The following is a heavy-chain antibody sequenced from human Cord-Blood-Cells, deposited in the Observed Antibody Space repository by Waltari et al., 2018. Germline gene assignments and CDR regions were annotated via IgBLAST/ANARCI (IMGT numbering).Heavy chain of an antibody. J-gene: IGHJ4*02. Sequence: QVQLVESGGGVVQPGRSLRLSCAASGFTFRSYAIPWFRQAPGKGLEWVAVISYDGSNKYYADSVKGRFTISRDNSKNTLYLQMNSLRAEDTAVYYCARDGGPTGIYYFDYWGQGTLVTVSS. D-gene: IGHD1-1*01. CDR3: ARDGGPTGIYYFDY. CDR2: ISYDGSNK. CDR1: GFTFRSYA. V-gene: IGHV3-30*04.